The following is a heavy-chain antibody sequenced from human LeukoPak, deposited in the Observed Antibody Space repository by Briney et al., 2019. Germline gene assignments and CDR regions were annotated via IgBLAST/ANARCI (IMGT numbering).Heavy chain of an antibody. J-gene: IGHJ6*03. CDR1: GDSITSVHY. Sequence: SETLSLTCTVSGDSITSVHYWTWIRQPPGKGLEWIGYVDHTGSTNFNPSLNGRVSISRDTSKNLFSLRLRSVTAADTAVYFCARGRVSSSTWYSTYYYYFYMDVWGKGTTVTVTS. CDR3: ARGRVSSSTWYSTYYYYFYMDV. V-gene: IGHV4-59*11. CDR2: VDHTGST. D-gene: IGHD4-11*01.